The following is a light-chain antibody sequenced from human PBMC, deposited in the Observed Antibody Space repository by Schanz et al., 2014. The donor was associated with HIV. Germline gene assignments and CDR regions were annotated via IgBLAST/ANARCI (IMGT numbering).Light chain of an antibody. J-gene: IGLJ1*01. CDR1: GTDIGDDNY. CDR2: DVN. Sequence: QSALAQPASMSASPGQSITISCVGSGTDIGDDNYVSWYQHHPGTAPKLLIFDVNIRPSGVSDRFAGSKSGNTASLSISGXXXXDEADYYCSSYSVYGARGVIVGTGTKLTVL. V-gene: IGLV2-14*03. CDR3: SSYSVYGARGVI.